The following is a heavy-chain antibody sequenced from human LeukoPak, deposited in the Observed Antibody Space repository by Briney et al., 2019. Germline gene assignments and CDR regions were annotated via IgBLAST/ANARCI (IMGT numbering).Heavy chain of an antibody. J-gene: IGHJ5*02. CDR1: GYTFTSYG. CDR2: ISAYNGNT. V-gene: IGHV1-18*01. Sequence: ASVKVSCKASGYTFTSYGISWVRQAPGQGLEWMGWISAYNGNTNYAQKFQGRVTMTRDTSTSTVYMELSSLRSEDTAVYYCASGNWFDPWGQGTLVTVSS. CDR3: ASGNWFDP.